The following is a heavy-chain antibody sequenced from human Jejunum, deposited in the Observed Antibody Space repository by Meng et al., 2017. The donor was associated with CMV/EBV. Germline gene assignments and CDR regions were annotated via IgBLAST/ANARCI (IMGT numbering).Heavy chain of an antibody. CDR2: ISGSGDNT. Sequence: SLTLSCAASGFTVSDIWMTWFRQAPGKGLEWVSSISGSGDNTYYADSVKGRFAISRDNSRSTLYLQISSLRAEDTAIYYCAKDMVFWGQGTLVTVSS. D-gene: IGHD2-8*01. V-gene: IGHV3-23*01. CDR3: AKDMVF. J-gene: IGHJ4*02. CDR1: GFTVSDIW.